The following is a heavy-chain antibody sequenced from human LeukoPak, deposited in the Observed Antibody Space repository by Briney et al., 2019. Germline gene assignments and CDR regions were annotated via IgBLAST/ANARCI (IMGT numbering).Heavy chain of an antibody. CDR1: GFTFSSHG. V-gene: IGHV3-23*01. CDR3: AKVTYGSGTYGAFDY. J-gene: IGHJ4*02. D-gene: IGHD3-10*01. CDR2: ISGSGDNT. Sequence: GGSLRLSCAASGFTFSSHGMSWVRQAPGKGLEWVSTISGSGDNTYYADSVKGRFTTSRDNSKNTLYLQMNSLRAEDTAVYYCAKVTYGSGTYGAFDYWGQGTLVTVSS.